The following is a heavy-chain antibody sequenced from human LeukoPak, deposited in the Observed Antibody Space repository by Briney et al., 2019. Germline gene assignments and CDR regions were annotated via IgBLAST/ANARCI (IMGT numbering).Heavy chain of an antibody. Sequence: GGSLRLSRAASGFTFSNNWMNWVRQTPGKGLEWVAVISYDGSYKDYADSVKGRFTVSRDNSKNTLYLQMNSLRAEDTAVYYCTRDRDSGAFGIWGQGTMVTVSS. CDR2: ISYDGSYK. D-gene: IGHD3-10*01. J-gene: IGHJ3*02. V-gene: IGHV3-30-3*01. CDR3: TRDRDSGAFGI. CDR1: GFTFSNNW.